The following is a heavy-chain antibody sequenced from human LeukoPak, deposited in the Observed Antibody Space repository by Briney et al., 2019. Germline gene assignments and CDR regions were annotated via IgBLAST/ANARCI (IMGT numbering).Heavy chain of an antibody. Sequence: SETLSLTCTVSGGSISSGSYYWSWVRQPAGKGLEWIGRIYTSGSTNYNPSLKGRVTISVDTSKNQFSLKLSSVTAADTAVYYCATLTTVVTAYYFDHWGQGTLVTVSS. CDR1: GGSISSGSYY. CDR2: IYTSGST. J-gene: IGHJ4*02. CDR3: ATLTTVVTAYYFDH. V-gene: IGHV4-61*02. D-gene: IGHD2-21*02.